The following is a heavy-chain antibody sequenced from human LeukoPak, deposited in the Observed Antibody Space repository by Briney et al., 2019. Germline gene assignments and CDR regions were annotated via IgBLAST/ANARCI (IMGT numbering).Heavy chain of an antibody. J-gene: IGHJ4*02. CDR2: ISGSGGST. CDR1: GFTFSSYA. CDR3: AKGSVAVALLDY. V-gene: IGHV3-23*01. Sequence: GGSLRLSCEVSGFTFSSYAMSWVRQAPGKGLEWVSAISGSGGSTYYADSVKGRFTISRDNSKNTLYLQMNSLRAEDTAVYYCAKGSVAVALLDYWGQGAPVTVSS. D-gene: IGHD6-19*01.